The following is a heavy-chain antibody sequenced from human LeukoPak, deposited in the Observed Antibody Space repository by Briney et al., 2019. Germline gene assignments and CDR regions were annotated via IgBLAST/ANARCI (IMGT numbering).Heavy chain of an antibody. CDR2: ISAYNGNT. J-gene: IGHJ4*02. CDR1: GYTFTSYG. V-gene: IGHV1-18*01. CDR3: ARDQMGFMYSSSSGNY. Sequence: ASVKVSCKASGYTFTSYGISWVRQAPGQGLEWMGWISAYNGNTNYTQKLQGSATMTTDTSTSTAYMELRSLRSDDTAVYYCARDQMGFMYSSSSGNYWGQGTLVTVSS. D-gene: IGHD6-6*01.